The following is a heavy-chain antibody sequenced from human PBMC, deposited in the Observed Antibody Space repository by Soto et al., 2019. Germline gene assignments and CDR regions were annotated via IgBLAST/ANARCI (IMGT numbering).Heavy chain of an antibody. CDR3: AGVSGGGWGDFDY. J-gene: IGHJ4*02. V-gene: IGHV1-46*01. D-gene: IGHD6-19*01. CDR1: GYTFTSYY. CDR2: INPSGGST. Sequence: QVQLVQSGAEVKKPGASVKVSCKASGYTFTSYYMHWVRQAPGQGLEWMGIINPSGGSTSYAQKFQGRVTMTRDTSTRKVYMELRSVRYEDTAVYYCAGVSGGGWGDFDYWGQGTLVTVSS.